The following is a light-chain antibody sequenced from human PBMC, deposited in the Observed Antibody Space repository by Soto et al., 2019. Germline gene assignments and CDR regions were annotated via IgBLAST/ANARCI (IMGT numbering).Light chain of an antibody. CDR2: GAS. CDR3: QQYGSSPPWT. J-gene: IGKJ1*01. V-gene: IGKV3-20*01. CDR1: QSVSSTY. Sequence: IGLSQSAGTVSLNTGERATLSCRASQSVSSTYLAWYQQKPGQAPRLLIYGASSRATGIPDRFSGSGSGTNVTLTISRLEPEDYAVYYCQQYGSSPPWTFGQGTKVDIK.